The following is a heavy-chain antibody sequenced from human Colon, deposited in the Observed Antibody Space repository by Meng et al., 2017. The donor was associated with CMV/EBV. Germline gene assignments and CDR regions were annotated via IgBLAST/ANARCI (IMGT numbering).Heavy chain of an antibody. D-gene: IGHD3-10*01. CDR3: ARQRRRINLLKGNEADFHGDMDV. V-gene: IGHV4-61*01. J-gene: IGHJ6*02. Sequence: SETLSLTCTVSGGSVSSGSYYWNWIRQPPGNGLEWIAYISYSGGTKYNPSLKSRVSISLDMSKNQFSLKLSSVTAADTAVYYCARQRRRINLLKGNEADFHGDMDVWGQGTTVTVSS. CDR1: GGSVSSGSYY. CDR2: ISYSGGT.